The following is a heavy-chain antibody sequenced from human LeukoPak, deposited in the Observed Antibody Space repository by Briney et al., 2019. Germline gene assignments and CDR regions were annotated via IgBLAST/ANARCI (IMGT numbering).Heavy chain of an antibody. CDR2: ISGSDGST. CDR1: GFTFSSYA. Sequence: PGGSLRLSCAASGFTFSSYAMSWVRQAPGKGLEWVSAISGSDGSTYYADSVKGRFTISRDNSKNTLYLQMNSLRAEDTAVYYCAKVVAAAGTHFDYWGQGTLVTVSS. J-gene: IGHJ4*02. V-gene: IGHV3-23*01. D-gene: IGHD6-13*01. CDR3: AKVVAAAGTHFDY.